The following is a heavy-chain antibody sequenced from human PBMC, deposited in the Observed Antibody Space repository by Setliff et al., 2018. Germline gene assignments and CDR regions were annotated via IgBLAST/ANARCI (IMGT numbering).Heavy chain of an antibody. J-gene: IGHJ4*02. CDR1: GFTFSSYA. V-gene: IGHV3-21*01. CDR2: IRSSGTS. Sequence: GGSLRLSCAASGFTFSSYAMSWVRQAPGKGLEWVSSIRSSGTSFYADSVKGRFTVSRDNAKNSVYLQMNSLRVEDTAIYYCASPFNIYTAYYWGQGTLVTVS. CDR3: ASPFNIYTAYY. D-gene: IGHD2-2*02.